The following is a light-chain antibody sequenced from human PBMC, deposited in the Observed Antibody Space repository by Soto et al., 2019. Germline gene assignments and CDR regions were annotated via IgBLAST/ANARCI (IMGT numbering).Light chain of an antibody. V-gene: IGKV3-11*01. Sequence: EIVLTQSPATLSSSPGERATLSCRASQSIDTYLAWYQQKPGQAPRLLIYDASDRATGIPARFSGSGSGTAFTLTISGLEPEDFAVYYCQRYGLSPPFSFGPGTKVEIK. CDR1: QSIDTY. J-gene: IGKJ3*01. CDR2: DAS. CDR3: QRYGLSPPFS.